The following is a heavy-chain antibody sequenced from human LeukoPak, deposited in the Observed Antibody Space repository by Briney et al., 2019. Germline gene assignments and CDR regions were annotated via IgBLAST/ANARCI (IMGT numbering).Heavy chain of an antibody. CDR3: ARDRNTDFWSGYYTNYFDY. CDR1: GFTVSSSY. Sequence: GGSLRLSCAASGFTVSSSYMSWVRQAPGKGLEWVSVIYSGGTTSYADSVKGRFTISRDNSKNTLYLQMNSLRVEDTAVYYCARDRNTDFWSGYYTNYFDYWGQGTLVTVSS. D-gene: IGHD3-3*01. J-gene: IGHJ4*02. V-gene: IGHV3-66*01. CDR2: IYSGGTT.